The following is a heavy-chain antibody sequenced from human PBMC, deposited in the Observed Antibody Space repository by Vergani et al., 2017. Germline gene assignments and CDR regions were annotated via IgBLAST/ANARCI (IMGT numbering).Heavy chain of an antibody. D-gene: IGHD1-26*01. CDR2: IYYSGST. CDR3: ARMKWEYNFDY. J-gene: IGHJ4*02. CDR1: GESIRSGSHY. V-gene: IGHV4-30-4*08. Sequence: VLLQEPGPGLVRPSQTLSLTCTVSGESIRSGSHYWSWIRQPPGKGLEWIGYIYYSGSTYYNPSLKSRVTISVDTSKNQFSLKLSSVTAADTAVYYCARMKWEYNFDYWGQGTLVTVSS.